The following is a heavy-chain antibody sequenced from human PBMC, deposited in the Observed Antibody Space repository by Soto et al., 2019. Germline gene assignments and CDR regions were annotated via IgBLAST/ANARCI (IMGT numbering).Heavy chain of an antibody. Sequence: SETLSLTCTVSGGSISSGGYYWSWIRQHPGKGLEWIGYSYYSGSTYYNPSLKSRVTISVDTSKNQFSLKLGSVTAADTAVYYCARDSSYCGGDCSGYYYYGMDVWGQGTTVTVSS. CDR2: SYYSGST. J-gene: IGHJ6*02. CDR3: ARDSSYCGGDCSGYYYYGMDV. CDR1: GGSISSGGYY. D-gene: IGHD2-21*02. V-gene: IGHV4-31*03.